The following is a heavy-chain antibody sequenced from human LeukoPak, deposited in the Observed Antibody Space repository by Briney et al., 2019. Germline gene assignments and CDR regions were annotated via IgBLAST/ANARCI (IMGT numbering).Heavy chain of an antibody. V-gene: IGHV7-4-1*02. Sequence: ASVKVSCKASGYTFTRYAMDWVRQAPGQGLEWMGWINTNTGNPTYAQDSTGRFVFSLDTSVSTAYLQISSLKAEDTAVYYCARPNSLGAMDYWGQGTLVTVSS. D-gene: IGHD1-26*01. J-gene: IGHJ4*02. CDR3: ARPNSLGAMDY. CDR2: INTNTGNP. CDR1: GYTFTRYA.